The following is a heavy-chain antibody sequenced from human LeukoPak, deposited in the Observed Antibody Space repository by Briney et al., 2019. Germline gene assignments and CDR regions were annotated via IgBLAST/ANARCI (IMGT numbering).Heavy chain of an antibody. CDR1: GGSISSSNW. CDR2: IYHSGST. Sequence: PSGTLSLTCAVAGGSISSSNWWRWVRPPPGKGLEWLGEIYHSGSTNYNPSLKSRVTISVDKSKNQFSLKLSSVTAADTAVYYCARDGIAAALPFDSWGQGTLVTVSS. D-gene: IGHD6-13*01. V-gene: IGHV4-4*02. CDR3: ARDGIAAALPFDS. J-gene: IGHJ4*02.